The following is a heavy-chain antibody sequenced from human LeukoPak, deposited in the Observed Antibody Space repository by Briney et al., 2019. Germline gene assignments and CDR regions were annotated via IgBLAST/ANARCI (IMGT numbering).Heavy chain of an antibody. V-gene: IGHV4-59*01. CDR3: AREASDDAFDI. D-gene: IGHD6-6*01. CDR2: VYYSGST. CDR1: GGSISSYY. J-gene: IGHJ3*02. Sequence: SETLSLTCTVSGGSISSYYWSWIRQPPGKGLEWIGYVYYSGSTNYNPSLKSRVTISVDTSKNQFSLKLSSVTAADTAVYYCAREASDDAFDIWGQGTMVTVSS.